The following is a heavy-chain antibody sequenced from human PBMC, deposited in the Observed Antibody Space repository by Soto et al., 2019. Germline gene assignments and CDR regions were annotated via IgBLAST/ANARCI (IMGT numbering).Heavy chain of an antibody. CDR2: ISSSGSTI. CDR3: ARPVGATLFDY. J-gene: IGHJ4*02. Sequence: PGGSLRLSCAASGFTFSSYEMNWVRQAPGKGLEWVSYISSSGSTIYYADSVKGRFTISRDNAKNSLYLQMNSLRAEDTAVYYCARPVGATLFDYWGQGTLVTVSS. D-gene: IGHD1-26*01. CDR1: GFTFSSYE. V-gene: IGHV3-48*03.